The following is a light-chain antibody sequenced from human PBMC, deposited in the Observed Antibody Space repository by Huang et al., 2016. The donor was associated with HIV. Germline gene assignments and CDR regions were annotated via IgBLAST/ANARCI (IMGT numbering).Light chain of an antibody. CDR2: GAS. Sequence: EIVLTQSPGTLSLSPGERATLSCRASQSISSSSLAWYLQKPGQAPTLLSHGASTRATDIPDRFSGSGSGTDFTLTISRLEPEDFAVYYCHQYGSPPFAFGHGTKVDIK. J-gene: IGKJ3*01. V-gene: IGKV3-20*01. CDR3: HQYGSPPFA. CDR1: QSISSSS.